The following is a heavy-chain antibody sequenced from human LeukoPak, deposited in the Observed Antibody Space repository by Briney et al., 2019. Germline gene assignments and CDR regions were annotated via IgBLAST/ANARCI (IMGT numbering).Heavy chain of an antibody. CDR3: AVDYDFWSGYNPDY. V-gene: IGHV1-2*02. Sequence: ASVKVSCKASGYTFTGYYMHWVRQAPGQGLEWMGWINPNSGGTNYAQKLQGRVTMTRDTSISTAYMELSRLRSDDTAVYYCAVDYDFWSGYNPDYWGQGTLVTVSS. CDR2: INPNSGGT. D-gene: IGHD3-3*01. CDR1: GYTFTGYY. J-gene: IGHJ4*02.